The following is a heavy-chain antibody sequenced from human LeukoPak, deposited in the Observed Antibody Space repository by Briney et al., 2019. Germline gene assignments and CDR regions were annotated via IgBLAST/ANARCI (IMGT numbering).Heavy chain of an antibody. CDR2: INTNTGNP. J-gene: IGHJ4*02. Sequence: ASVKVSCKASGYTFTSYGISWVRQAPGQGLEWMGWINTNTGNPTYAQGFTGRFVFSLDTSVSTAYLQISSLKAEDTAVYYCARPYDSSGYYFDYWGQGTLVTVSS. CDR3: ARPYDSSGYYFDY. D-gene: IGHD3-22*01. CDR1: GYTFTSYG. V-gene: IGHV7-4-1*02.